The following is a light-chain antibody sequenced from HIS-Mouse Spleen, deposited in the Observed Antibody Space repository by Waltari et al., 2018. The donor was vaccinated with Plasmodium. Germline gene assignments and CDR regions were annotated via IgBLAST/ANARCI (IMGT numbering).Light chain of an antibody. CDR1: SLRSYY. V-gene: IGLV3-19*01. Sequence: SSELTQDPAVSVALGQTVRITCQGDSLRSYYASWYQQKPGKAPVLAIYGKNNRPSGIPDRFSGSSSGNTASLTITGAQAEDEADYYCNSRDSSGNHLVFGGGTKLTVL. J-gene: IGLJ2*01. CDR3: NSRDSSGNHLV. CDR2: GKN.